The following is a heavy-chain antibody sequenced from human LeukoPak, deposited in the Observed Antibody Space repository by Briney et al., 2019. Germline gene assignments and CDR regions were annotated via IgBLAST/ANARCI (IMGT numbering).Heavy chain of an antibody. CDR2: INYSGST. D-gene: IGHD5-18*01. CDR3: ASGSTEGYSYGYRRVSFDN. V-gene: IGHV4-30-4*01. CDR1: GGSISSSGFY. Sequence: PSETLSLTCTVSGGSISSSGFYWSWIRQPPGKGLEWIGYINYSGSTYYNPSLKSRVTIPVDTSKNQFSLKLSSVTAADTAVYYCASGSTEGYSYGYRRVSFDNWGQGTLVTVSS. J-gene: IGHJ4*02.